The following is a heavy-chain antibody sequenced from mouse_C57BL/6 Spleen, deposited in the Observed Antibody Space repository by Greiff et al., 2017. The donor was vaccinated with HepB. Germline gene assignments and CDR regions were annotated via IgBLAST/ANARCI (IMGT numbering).Heavy chain of an antibody. V-gene: IGHV3-6*01. Sequence: VQLQQSGPGLVKPSQSLSLTCSVTGYSITSGYYWNWIRQFPGNKLEWMGYISYDGSNNYNPSLKNRISITRDTSKNQFFLKLYSVTTEDTATYYCVRGPVGRKYFDVWGTGTTVTVSS. CDR3: VRGPVGRKYFDV. J-gene: IGHJ1*03. CDR1: GYSITSGYY. CDR2: ISYDGSN. D-gene: IGHD4-1*01.